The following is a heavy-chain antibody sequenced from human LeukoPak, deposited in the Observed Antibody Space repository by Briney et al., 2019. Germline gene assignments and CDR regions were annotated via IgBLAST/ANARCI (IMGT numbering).Heavy chain of an antibody. V-gene: IGHV1-69*01. J-gene: IGHJ5*02. CDR2: IIPIFGTA. Sequence: SVKVSCKASGGTVSRYAISWVRQAPGQGLEWMGGIIPIFGTANYAQKFQGRVTITADESTSTAYMELSSLRSEATAVYSCARSQNGFDWSTWGQGTLVTVSS. CDR1: GGTVSRYA. D-gene: IGHD3-9*01. CDR3: ARSQNGFDWST.